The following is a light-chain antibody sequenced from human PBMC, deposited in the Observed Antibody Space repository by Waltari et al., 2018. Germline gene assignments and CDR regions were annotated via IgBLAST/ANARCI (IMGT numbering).Light chain of an antibody. CDR1: ALAKQY. Sequence: SYEVTQPPSVSVSPGQTASISCSGDALAKQYAYWYQQKPGQAPVLVMYKDTERPSGIPERFSGSSSETSVTLTISAVQTEDEADYYCQSADSSGTSWVFGGGTKLTVL. V-gene: IGLV3-25*03. CDR3: QSADSSGTSWV. J-gene: IGLJ3*02. CDR2: KDT.